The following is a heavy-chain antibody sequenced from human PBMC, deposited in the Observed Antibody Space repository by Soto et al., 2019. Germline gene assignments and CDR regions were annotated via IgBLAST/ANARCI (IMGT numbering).Heavy chain of an antibody. CDR2: IYHSGST. V-gene: IGHV4-30-2*01. CDR3: ARAGGLGAVAVDY. J-gene: IGHJ4*02. CDR1: GGSISSGGYS. D-gene: IGHD6-19*01. Sequence: QLQLQESGSGLVKPSQTLSLTCAVSGGSISSGGYSWSWIRQPPGKGLEWIGYIYHSGSTYYNPSPTTRVTIPVDRSKTQLSLKLSSVTAADTAVYYCARAGGLGAVAVDYWGQGTLVTVSS.